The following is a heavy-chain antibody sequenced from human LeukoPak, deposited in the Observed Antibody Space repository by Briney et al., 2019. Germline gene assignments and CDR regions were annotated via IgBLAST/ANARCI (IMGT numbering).Heavy chain of an antibody. CDR1: GGTFSSYA. CDR3: ARDQCSSTSCYSRFGYSWGWFDP. D-gene: IGHD2-2*02. V-gene: IGHV1-69*13. J-gene: IGHJ5*02. Sequence: SVKVSCKASGGTFSSYAISWVRQAPGQGLEWMGGIIPIFGTANYAQKFQGRVTITADESTSTAYMELSSLRSEDTAVYYCARDQCSSTSCYSRFGYSWGWFDPWGQGTLVTVSS. CDR2: IIPIFGTA.